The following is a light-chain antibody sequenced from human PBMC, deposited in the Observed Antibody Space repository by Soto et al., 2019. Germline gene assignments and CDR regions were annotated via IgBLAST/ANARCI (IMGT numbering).Light chain of an antibody. Sequence: QSVLTQPPSASASLGASVTLTCTLSSGYSNYKVDWYQQRPGKGPRFVMRVGTGGIVGSKGDGIPDRFSVLGSGLNRYLTIENIQEEDESDYHCGADHGSGSTFVYVFGTGTSSPS. CDR1: SGYSNYK. J-gene: IGLJ1*01. CDR3: GADHGSGSTFVYV. V-gene: IGLV9-49*01. CDR2: VGTGGIVG.